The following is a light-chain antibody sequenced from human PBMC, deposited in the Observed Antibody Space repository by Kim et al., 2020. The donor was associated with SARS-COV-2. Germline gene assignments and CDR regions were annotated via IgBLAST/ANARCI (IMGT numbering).Light chain of an antibody. J-gene: IGLJ2*01. Sequence: VALGRAARITGGGNNIGSKDVHWYQQKPGQAPVLVIYRDSNRPSGIPERFSGSNSGNTATLTISRAQAGDEADYYCQVWDSSTVVFGGGTQLTVL. CDR1: NIGSKD. CDR3: QVWDSSTVV. V-gene: IGLV3-9*01. CDR2: RDS.